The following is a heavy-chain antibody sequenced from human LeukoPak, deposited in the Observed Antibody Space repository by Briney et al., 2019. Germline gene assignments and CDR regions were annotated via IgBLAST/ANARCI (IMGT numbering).Heavy chain of an antibody. D-gene: IGHD3-16*02. CDR1: GFTFSDYY. CDR2: ISSSGSTI. CDR3: ARGAQSSSSHDYVWGSYRFY. J-gene: IGHJ4*02. V-gene: IGHV3-11*01. Sequence: GGSLRLSCAASGFTFSDYYMSWIRQAPGKGLEWVSYISSSGSTIYYADSVKGRFTISRDNAKNSLYLQMNSLRAEDTAVYYCARGAQSSSSHDYVWGSYRFYWGQGTLVTVSS.